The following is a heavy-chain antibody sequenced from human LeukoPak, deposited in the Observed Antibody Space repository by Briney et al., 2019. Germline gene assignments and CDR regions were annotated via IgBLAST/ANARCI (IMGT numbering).Heavy chain of an antibody. D-gene: IGHD5-18*01. V-gene: IGHV5-51*01. J-gene: IGHJ4*02. CDR3: ACTAMDSAPFDY. CDR2: IYPGDSDT. Sequence: KPGESLKISCKGSGYSFTSYWIGWVRQMPGKGLEWMGIIYPGDSDTRYSPSFQGQVTISADKSISTAYMELSRLRSDDTAVYYCACTAMDSAPFDYWGQGTLVTVSS. CDR1: GYSFTSYW.